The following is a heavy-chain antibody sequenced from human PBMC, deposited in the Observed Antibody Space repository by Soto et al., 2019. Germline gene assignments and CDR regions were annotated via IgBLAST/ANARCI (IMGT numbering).Heavy chain of an antibody. D-gene: IGHD2-15*01. CDR1: GSSSDPFT. CDR2: LSWDRSTV. CDR3: AVSSPDIVVLPSSIYFTS. Sequence: PGGSLRLSCVASGSSSDPFTMHWVRELPGKGLEWVAGLSWDRSTVAYADSVQGRFTISRDHAKNSVDLLMDSLRPDDTALYFCAVSSPDIVVLPSSIYFTSWGQGTTVTVSS. J-gene: IGHJ6*02. V-gene: IGHV3-9*02.